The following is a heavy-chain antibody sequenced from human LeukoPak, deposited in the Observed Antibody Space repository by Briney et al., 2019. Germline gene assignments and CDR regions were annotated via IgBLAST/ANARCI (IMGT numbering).Heavy chain of an antibody. CDR2: INTNTGNP. V-gene: IGHV7-4-1*02. D-gene: IGHD3-3*01. CDR3: ARSQGDFGWDYYYYMDV. J-gene: IGHJ6*03. Sequence: ASVKVSCKASGYTFTSYAMNWVRQAPGQGLEWMGWINTNTGNPTYAQGFTGRFVFSLDTSVSTAYLQISSLKAEDTAVYYCARSQGDFGWDYYYYMDVWGKGTTVTVSS. CDR1: GYTFTSYA.